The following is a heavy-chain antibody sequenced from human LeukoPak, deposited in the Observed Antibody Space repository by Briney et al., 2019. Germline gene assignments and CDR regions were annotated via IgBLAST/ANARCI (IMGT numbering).Heavy chain of an antibody. CDR2: INPNSGGT. CDR3: ARAGLGRITMVRGVPISYYYYYMDV. CDR1: GYTCTGYY. V-gene: IGHV1-2*02. D-gene: IGHD3-10*01. J-gene: IGHJ6*03. Sequence: ASVKVSCKASGYTCTGYYMYWVRQAPGQGLEWMGWINPNSGGTNYAQKFQGRVTMTRDMSTSTVYMELSSLRSEDTAVYYCARAGLGRITMVRGVPISYYYYYMDVWGKGTTVTVSS.